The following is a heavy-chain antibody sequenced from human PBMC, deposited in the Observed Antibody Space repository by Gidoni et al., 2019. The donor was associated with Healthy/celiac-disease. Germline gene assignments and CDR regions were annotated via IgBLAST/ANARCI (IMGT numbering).Heavy chain of an antibody. CDR1: GYTFTSYY. D-gene: IGHD2-2*01. Sequence: QLQLLQSGAEVKKPGASVKVSCKASGYTFTSYYMHWVRQAPGQGLEWMGIINPRGGSTSYAQKFQGRVTMTRDTSTSTVYMELSSLRSEDTAVYYCATSDCSTTSCYLYWYFDLWGRGTLVTVSS. CDR3: ATSDCSTTSCYLYWYFDL. CDR2: INPRGGST. V-gene: IGHV1-46*01. J-gene: IGHJ2*01.